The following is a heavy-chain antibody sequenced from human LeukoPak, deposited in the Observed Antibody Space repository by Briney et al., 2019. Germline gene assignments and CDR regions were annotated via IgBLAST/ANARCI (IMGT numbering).Heavy chain of an antibody. CDR1: GFTFSSYE. CDR2: ISSSGSAI. V-gene: IGHV3-48*03. CDR3: ATSHVGATDFDY. J-gene: IGHJ4*02. Sequence: GGSLRLSCAASGFTFSSYEMNWVRQAPGKGLEWVSYISSSGSAIYYADSVKGRFTISRDNAKNSLYLQMNSLRAEDTAVYYCATSHVGATDFDYWGQGTLVTVSS. D-gene: IGHD1-26*01.